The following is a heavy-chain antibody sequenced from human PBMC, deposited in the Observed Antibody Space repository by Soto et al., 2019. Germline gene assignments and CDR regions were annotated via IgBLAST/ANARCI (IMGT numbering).Heavy chain of an antibody. CDR2: IKQDGNEK. Sequence: EVQLVESGGGLVQPGASLRLSCAASEFTFSSYWMSLVRQAPGKGLEWVANIKQDGNEKFYVDSVNGRFTISRDNAKNSVYLQMNNLRAEDTAVYYCARPLGYCSGGSCFPFDKWGQGTLVTVSS. CDR3: ARPLGYCSGGSCFPFDK. D-gene: IGHD2-15*01. CDR1: EFTFSSYW. J-gene: IGHJ4*02. V-gene: IGHV3-7*01.